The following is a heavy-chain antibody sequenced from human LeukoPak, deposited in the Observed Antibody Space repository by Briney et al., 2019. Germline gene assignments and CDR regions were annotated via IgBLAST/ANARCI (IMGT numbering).Heavy chain of an antibody. CDR1: GFTFSSYW. J-gene: IGHJ4*02. V-gene: IGHV3-74*01. CDR3: ARDGYRFGHEFDY. D-gene: IGHD5-18*01. CDR2: IKGDGSST. Sequence: PGGSLRLSCAASGFTFSSYWMHWVRHTPGKGLVWVSRIKGDGSSTSYADSVKGRFTISRDNAKNTLYLQMNSLRAEDTAVYYCARDGYRFGHEFDYWGQGTLVTVSS.